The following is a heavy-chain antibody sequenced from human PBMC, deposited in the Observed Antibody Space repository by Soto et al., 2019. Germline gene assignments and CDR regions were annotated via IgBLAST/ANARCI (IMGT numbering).Heavy chain of an antibody. D-gene: IGHD3-10*01. CDR1: GFPLGHFP. V-gene: IGHV3-49*03. Sequence: GSLRLSCTSSGFPLGHFPMSWFRQAPGKGMEWVGFIRSQPYGGTAEYAASVRGRCTISRDDSKGIAYLQMNSLQTEESGVYYGNGSFPFWGQGTLVTVSS. CDR2: IRSQPYGGTA. CDR3: NGSFPF. J-gene: IGHJ4*02.